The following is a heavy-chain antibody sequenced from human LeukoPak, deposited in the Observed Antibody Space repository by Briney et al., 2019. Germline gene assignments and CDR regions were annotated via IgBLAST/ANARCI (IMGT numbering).Heavy chain of an antibody. CDR2: VNPSTEST. Sequence: ASVKVSCKASGYSFTSYYMHWARQAPGQGPEWMGIVNPSTESTNYAQKFQGRVTMTRDTSTSTVYMELSSLRSENTAVYYCARASSGNFFDYWGRGTLVTVSS. J-gene: IGHJ4*02. V-gene: IGHV1-46*01. D-gene: IGHD3-3*01. CDR1: GYSFTSYY. CDR3: ARASSGNFFDY.